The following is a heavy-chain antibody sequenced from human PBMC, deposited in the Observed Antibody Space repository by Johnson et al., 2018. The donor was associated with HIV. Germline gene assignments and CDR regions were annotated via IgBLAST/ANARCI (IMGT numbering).Heavy chain of an antibody. Sequence: QVQLVESGGGVVQPGRSLRLSCAASGFTFSSYAMHWVRQAPGKGLEWVAVISYDGSNKYYAASVKGRFTISRDNSKNTLYLQMNSLRAEDTALYYCAKERGYSYGRGAFDIWGQGTMVTVSS. D-gene: IGHD5-18*01. V-gene: IGHV3-30*04. CDR1: GFTFSSYA. CDR2: ISYDGSNK. CDR3: AKERGYSYGRGAFDI. J-gene: IGHJ3*02.